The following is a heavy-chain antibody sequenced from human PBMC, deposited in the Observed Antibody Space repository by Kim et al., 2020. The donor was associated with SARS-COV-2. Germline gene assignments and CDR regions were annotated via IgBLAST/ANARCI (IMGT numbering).Heavy chain of an antibody. CDR2: IHYTGST. Sequence: SETLSLSCTVSGGSISSHPFYWDWIRQPPGKGLEWIGSIHYTGSTYYNSSLKSRVTISIDTPKNQFSLKMSSVTAADTAVYYCARLTGMTTGTTERAYEIWGQGTMVTVSS. V-gene: IGHV4-39*01. CDR1: GGSISSHPFY. J-gene: IGHJ3*02. CDR3: ARLTGMTTGTTERAYEI. D-gene: IGHD4-17*01.